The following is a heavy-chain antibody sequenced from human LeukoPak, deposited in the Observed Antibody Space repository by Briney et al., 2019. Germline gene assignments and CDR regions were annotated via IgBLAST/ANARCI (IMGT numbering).Heavy chain of an antibody. J-gene: IGHJ4*02. Sequence: HSGGSLRLSCAASGFTVSSNFMNWVRQAPGKGPEWVSVIYSGGTTYYADSVKGRFTISRDNSKNTLYLQMNSLRAEDTAVYYCATGRDGYELGNYWGQGTLVTVSS. CDR2: IYSGGTT. CDR1: GFTVSSNF. D-gene: IGHD5-24*01. V-gene: IGHV3-66*02. CDR3: ATGRDGYELGNY.